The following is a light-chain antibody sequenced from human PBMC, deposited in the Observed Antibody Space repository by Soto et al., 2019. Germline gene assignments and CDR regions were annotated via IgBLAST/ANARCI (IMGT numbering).Light chain of an antibody. CDR3: LSFDSSLSVV. V-gene: IGLV1-40*01. J-gene: IGLJ2*01. CDR1: SSNIGAGYD. Sequence: QSVLTQPPSVSGAPGQRVTISCTGSSSNIGAGYDVHWYRQLPGRAPKLLIYGNTNRPSGVPDRFSGSKSGTSASLAITGLQAEDEADYYCLSFDSSLSVVFGGGTQLTVL. CDR2: GNT.